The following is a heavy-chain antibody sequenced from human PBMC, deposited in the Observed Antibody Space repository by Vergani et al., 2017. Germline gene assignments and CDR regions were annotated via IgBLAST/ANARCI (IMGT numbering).Heavy chain of an antibody. CDR3: ARVGSNLEVVAAMASGMDV. V-gene: IGHV4-59*01. CDR2: IFYSGST. D-gene: IGHD2-15*01. CDR1: GGSISSYY. Sequence: QVQLQESGPGLVKPSETLSLTCTVSGGSISSYYWSWIRQPPGKGLEWIGYIFYSGSTNSNPSLKSRVTISVDTSKNQFSLKLSSVTAAATAVYYCARVGSNLEVVAAMASGMDVWGQGTTVTVSS. J-gene: IGHJ6*02.